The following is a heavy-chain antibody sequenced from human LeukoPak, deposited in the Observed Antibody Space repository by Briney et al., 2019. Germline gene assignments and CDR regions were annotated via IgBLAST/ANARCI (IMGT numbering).Heavy chain of an antibody. D-gene: IGHD6-19*01. J-gene: IGHJ4*02. CDR2: TYYRSKWYN. CDR1: GDSVSSNSAA. V-gene: IGHV6-1*01. CDR3: ARSYGYSSGWYGAYYFDY. Sequence: SQTLSLTCAISGDSVSSNSAAWNWIRQSPSRGLEWLGRTYYRSKWYNDYAVSVKSRITINPDTSKNQFSLQLNSVTPEDTAVYYCARSYGYSSGWYGAYYFDYWGQGTLVTVSS.